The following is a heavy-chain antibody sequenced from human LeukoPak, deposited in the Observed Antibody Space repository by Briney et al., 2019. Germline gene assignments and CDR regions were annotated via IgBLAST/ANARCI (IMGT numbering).Heavy chain of an antibody. V-gene: IGHV1-2*02. CDR1: GYTFTGYY. J-gene: IGHJ4*02. Sequence: GASVKVSCKASGYTFTGYYMHWVRQAPGQGLEWMGWINPNSGGTNYAQKFRGRVTMTRDTSISTAYMELSRLRSDDTAVYYCASPKKMTTVAPFDYWGQGTLVTVSS. CDR2: INPNSGGT. D-gene: IGHD4-11*01. CDR3: ASPKKMTTVAPFDY.